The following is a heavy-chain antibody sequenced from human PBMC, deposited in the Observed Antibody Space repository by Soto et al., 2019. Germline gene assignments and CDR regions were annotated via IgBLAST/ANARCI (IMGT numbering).Heavy chain of an antibody. CDR3: ARGRPYEIDV. Sequence: EVQLVESGGGLVQPGGSLRVSCEASGFPFGSYWMNWVRQAPGKGLVWVSRIDTDGSSTPYADSVKGRFTTSRDNAKNTLDLQMSSLRVADTAVYYCARGRPYEIDVWGQGTTATVCS. V-gene: IGHV3-74*01. J-gene: IGHJ6*02. CDR2: IDTDGSST. CDR1: GFPFGSYW.